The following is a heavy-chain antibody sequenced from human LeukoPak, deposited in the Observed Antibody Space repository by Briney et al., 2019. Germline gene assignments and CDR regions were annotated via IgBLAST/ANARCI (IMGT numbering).Heavy chain of an antibody. CDR3: ARGVTTQGYYYYYMDV. CDR2: IRYDGSNK. J-gene: IGHJ6*03. D-gene: IGHD4-11*01. Sequence: GGSLRLSCAASGFTFSSYGMHWVRQAPGKGLEWVAFIRYDGSNKYYADSVKGRFTISRDNSKNTLYLQMNSLRAEDTAVYYCARGVTTQGYYYYYMDVWGKGTTVTVSS. CDR1: GFTFSSYG. V-gene: IGHV3-30*02.